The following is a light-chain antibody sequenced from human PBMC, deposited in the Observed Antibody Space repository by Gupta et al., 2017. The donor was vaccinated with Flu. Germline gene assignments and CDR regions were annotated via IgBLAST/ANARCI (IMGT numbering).Light chain of an antibody. CDR3: QQYNSYRYS. V-gene: IGKV1-5*03. CDR2: KAS. CDR1: QSISSW. Sequence: ASGVVIVTITCRASQSISSWLAWYQQKPGKAPKLLIYKASSLESGVPSRFSGSGSGTEFTLTISSLQPDDFATYYCQQYNSYRYSFGQGTKLEIK. J-gene: IGKJ2*03.